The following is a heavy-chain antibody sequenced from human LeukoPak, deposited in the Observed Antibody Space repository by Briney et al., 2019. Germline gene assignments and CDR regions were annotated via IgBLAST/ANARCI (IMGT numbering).Heavy chain of an antibody. CDR3: ARDPARYYDSSGYYPGY. V-gene: IGHV1-3*01. CDR2: INAGNGNT. CDR1: GYTFTSYA. Sequence: ASVKVSCKASGYTFTSYAKHWVRQAPGQRLEWMGWINAGNGNTKYSQKFQGRVTITRDTSASTAYMELSSLRSEDTAVYYCARDPARYYDSSGYYPGYWGQGTLVTVSS. J-gene: IGHJ4*02. D-gene: IGHD3-22*01.